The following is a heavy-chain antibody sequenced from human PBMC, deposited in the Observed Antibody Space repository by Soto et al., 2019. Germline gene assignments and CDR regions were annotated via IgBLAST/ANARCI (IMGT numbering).Heavy chain of an antibody. V-gene: IGHV4-59*08. CDR2: IFYTGTT. CDR1: GGSINTYY. Sequence: SETLSLTCTVSGGSINTYYWSWIRQPPGKGLEFIGYIFYTGTTYYNPSLRSRVTISLDTSKNQISLRLSSVIAADTAVYYCARHGSYNNRLYAYDIWGQGTKVTVSS. J-gene: IGHJ3*02. D-gene: IGHD2-15*01. CDR3: ARHGSYNNRLYAYDI.